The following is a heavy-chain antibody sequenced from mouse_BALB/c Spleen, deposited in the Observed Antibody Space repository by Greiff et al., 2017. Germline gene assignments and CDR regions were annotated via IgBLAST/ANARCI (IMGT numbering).Heavy chain of an antibody. CDR1: GFTFSSYT. CDR3: ARRHHGYAWFAY. Sequence: EVKVVESGGGLVQPGGSLKLSCAASGFTFSSYTMSWVRQTPEKRLEWVAYISNGGGSTYYPDTVKGRFTISRDNAKNTLYLQMSSLKSEDTAMYYCARRHHGYAWFAYWGQGTLVTVSA. J-gene: IGHJ3*01. D-gene: IGHD1-2*01. V-gene: IGHV5-12-2*01. CDR2: ISNGGGST.